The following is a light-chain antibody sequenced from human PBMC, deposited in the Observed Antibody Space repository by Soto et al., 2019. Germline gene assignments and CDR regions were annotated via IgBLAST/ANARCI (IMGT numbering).Light chain of an antibody. CDR1: SSDVGGYNY. CDR2: EVS. V-gene: IGLV2-14*01. J-gene: IGLJ1*01. CDR3: SSYTSSSTLEV. Sequence: QSALTQPSFVSGSAGQSITISCTGTSSDVGGYNYVSWYQQHTGKAPKLMIYEVSNRPSGVSNRFSGSKSGNTASLTISGLPAEDEADYYCSSYTSSSTLEVFGTATKVTAL.